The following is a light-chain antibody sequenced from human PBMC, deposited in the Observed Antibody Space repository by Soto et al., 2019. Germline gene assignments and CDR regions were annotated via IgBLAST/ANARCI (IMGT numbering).Light chain of an antibody. CDR3: SSYTSDNRDYV. CDR1: SSDVGAYTS. V-gene: IGLV2-14*01. Sequence: QSALTQPASVSGSPGQSITISCTGSSSDVGAYTSVSWYQQHPGKAPKLMIYEVSNRPSGVSRRFSGSKSGNTASLTISGLQAEGEAHYYCSSYTSDNRDYVFGTGTKVT. CDR2: EVS. J-gene: IGLJ1*01.